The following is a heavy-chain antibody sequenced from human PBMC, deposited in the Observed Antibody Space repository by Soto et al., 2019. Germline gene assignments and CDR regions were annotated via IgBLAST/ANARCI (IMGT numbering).Heavy chain of an antibody. CDR1: GGSFSGYY. D-gene: IGHD6-13*01. CDR3: ARGKQLGHPFDP. J-gene: IGHJ5*02. V-gene: IGHV4-34*01. Sequence: SETLSLTFAVYGGSFSGYYWSWIRQPPGKGLEWIGEINHSGSTNYNPSLKSRVTISVDTSKNQFSLKLSSVTAADTAVYYCARGKQLGHPFDPWGQGTLVTVSS. CDR2: INHSGST.